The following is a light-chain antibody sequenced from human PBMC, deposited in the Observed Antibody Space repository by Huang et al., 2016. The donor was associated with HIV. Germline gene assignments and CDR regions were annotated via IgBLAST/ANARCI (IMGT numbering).Light chain of an antibody. Sequence: EIVMTQSPATLSVSPGERATLSCRASESVSSRLAWYQQKPGQSPRLLIFGASTRAAGVPVRFSSSGSGTEFTLTISSLQSEDFAFYFCQQYNNWPPWTFGQGTKVDI. CDR3: QQYNNWPPWT. CDR1: ESVSSR. V-gene: IGKV3-15*01. CDR2: GAS. J-gene: IGKJ1*01.